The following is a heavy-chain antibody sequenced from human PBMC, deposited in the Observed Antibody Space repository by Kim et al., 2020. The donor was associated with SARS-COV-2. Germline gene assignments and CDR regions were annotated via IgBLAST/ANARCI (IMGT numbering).Heavy chain of an antibody. V-gene: IGHV3-21*01. Sequence: AASVKGRFTISRDDAKNSLYLQMNSLRAEDTAVYYCARGGAVAGSDAFDIWGQGTMVTVSS. D-gene: IGHD6-19*01. J-gene: IGHJ3*02. CDR3: ARGGAVAGSDAFDI.